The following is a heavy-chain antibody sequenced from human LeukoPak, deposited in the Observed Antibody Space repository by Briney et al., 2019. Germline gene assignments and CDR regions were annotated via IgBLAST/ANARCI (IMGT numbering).Heavy chain of an antibody. Sequence: SETLSLTCAVYGGSFSGYYWSWIRQPPGKGLEWIGELNHSGSTNYNPSLKSRVTISVDTSKNPFSLKLSSVTAADTAVYYCASGGLRWYRIVRDGMDVWGQGTTVTVSS. V-gene: IGHV4-34*01. J-gene: IGHJ6*02. D-gene: IGHD4-23*01. CDR2: LNHSGST. CDR3: ASGGLRWYRIVRDGMDV. CDR1: GGSFSGYY.